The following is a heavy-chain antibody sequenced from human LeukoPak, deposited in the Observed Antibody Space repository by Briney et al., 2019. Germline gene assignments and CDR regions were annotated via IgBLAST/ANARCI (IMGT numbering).Heavy chain of an antibody. CDR2: IYTSGST. CDR1: GGSISSGSYY. Sequence: SQTLSLTCTVSGGSISSGSYYWSWIRQPAGKGLEWIGRIYTSGSTNYNPSLKSRVTISVDTSKNQFSLKLSSVTAADTAVYYCARGGVTTLVWFDPWGQGTLVTVSS. D-gene: IGHD4-11*01. V-gene: IGHV4-61*02. CDR3: ARGGVTTLVWFDP. J-gene: IGHJ5*02.